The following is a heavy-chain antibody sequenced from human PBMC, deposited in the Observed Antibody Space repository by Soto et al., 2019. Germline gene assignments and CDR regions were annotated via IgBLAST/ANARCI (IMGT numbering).Heavy chain of an antibody. CDR1: GFTFGRHG. CDR3: ARDDDYAYNGLDY. Sequence: QVQLVESVGGVVQPGGSLRLSCAASGFTFGRHGMHWVRQAPGKGLEWVAVIGSDGRRDSYADSVKGRFTISRDNGQNTLYLQMNSLRDEDTAVYYCARDDDYAYNGLDYWGQGTLVTVSS. J-gene: IGHJ4*02. D-gene: IGHD4-17*01. CDR2: IGSDGRRD. V-gene: IGHV3-33*01.